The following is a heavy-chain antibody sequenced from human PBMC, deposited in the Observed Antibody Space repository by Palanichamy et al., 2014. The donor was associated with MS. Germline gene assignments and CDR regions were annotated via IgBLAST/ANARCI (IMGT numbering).Heavy chain of an antibody. CDR3: ARHDLQSGHDAFDV. CDR1: GGSISTYY. D-gene: IGHD3-10*01. J-gene: IGHJ3*01. V-gene: IGHV4-59*08. CDR2: IYHTGST. Sequence: QVQLQESGPGVVKPSETLSLTCTVSGGSISTYYWSWIRQPPGKGLEWIGYIYHTGSTNYNPSFKSRVTISVDTSRNQFSLKLSSVTAADTAVYYCARHDLQSGHDAFDVWGQGTMVTASS.